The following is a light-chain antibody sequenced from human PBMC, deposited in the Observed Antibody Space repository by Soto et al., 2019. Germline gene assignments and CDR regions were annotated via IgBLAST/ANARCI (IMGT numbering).Light chain of an antibody. Sequence: DIVLTQSPATLSVSPGDRATLSCRASQGVSRKLAWYQHKPGQAPRLLISGASTGATGIPARFSGSGSGTAFTLTISSLQSEDCAIYYCQQHHTWPITFGGGTKGDIK. CDR3: QQHHTWPIT. CDR1: QGVSRK. J-gene: IGKJ4*01. V-gene: IGKV3-15*01. CDR2: GAS.